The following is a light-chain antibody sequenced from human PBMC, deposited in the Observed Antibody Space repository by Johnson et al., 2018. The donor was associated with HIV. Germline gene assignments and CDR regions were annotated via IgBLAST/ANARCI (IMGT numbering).Light chain of an antibody. CDR1: SSNIGNNY. CDR2: DNN. Sequence: QSVLTQPPSVSAAPGQKVTISCSGSSSNIGNNYVSWYQQLPGTAPKLLIYDNNKRPSGIPDRFSGSKSGTYATLGITGLQTGDEAEYYCGIWARSLSAHVLGTGTKVTVL. J-gene: IGLJ1*01. CDR3: GIWARSLSAHV. V-gene: IGLV1-51*01.